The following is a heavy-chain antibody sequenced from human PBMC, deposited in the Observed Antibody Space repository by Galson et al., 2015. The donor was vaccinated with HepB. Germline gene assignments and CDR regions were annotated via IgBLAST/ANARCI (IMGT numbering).Heavy chain of an antibody. J-gene: IGHJ4*02. V-gene: IGHV3-30-3*01. D-gene: IGHD1-1*01. Sequence: SLRLSCAASGFTFSSYAMHWVRQALGKGLEWVAVISYNGSNKYYADSVKGRFTISRDTSKNTLYLQMNSLRAEDTAVYYCARDRGYNDYWGQGTLVTVSS. CDR1: GFTFSSYA. CDR3: ARDRGYNDY. CDR2: ISYNGSNK.